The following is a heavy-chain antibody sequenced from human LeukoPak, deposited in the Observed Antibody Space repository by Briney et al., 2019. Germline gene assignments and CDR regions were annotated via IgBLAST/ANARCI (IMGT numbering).Heavy chain of an antibody. CDR3: ASGGWYRGY. CDR1: GRPFSGYY. J-gene: IGHJ4*02. D-gene: IGHD6-19*01. V-gene: IGHV4-34*01. Sequence: SETLSLTCAVYGRPFSGYYWSWIRQPPGKGLEWIGEINHSGSTNYNPSLKSRVDISVDTSKNHLCMKLSSVTAADTAVYYCASGGWYRGYWGQGTLVTVSS. CDR2: INHSGST.